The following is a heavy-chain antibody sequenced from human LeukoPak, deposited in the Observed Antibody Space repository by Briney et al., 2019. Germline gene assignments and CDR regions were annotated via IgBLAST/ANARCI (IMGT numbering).Heavy chain of an antibody. CDR3: ARGSGYCSGGSCYFPPYYDYMDV. V-gene: IGHV3-66*02. Sequence: GGSLRLSCAASGFTVSSNYMSWVRQAPGKGLEWVSVIYSGGSTYYADSVKGRFTISRDNSKNTLYLQMNSLRAEDTAVYYCARGSGYCSGGSCYFPPYYDYMDVWGKGTTVTVSS. J-gene: IGHJ6*03. D-gene: IGHD2-15*01. CDR2: IYSGGST. CDR1: GFTVSSNY.